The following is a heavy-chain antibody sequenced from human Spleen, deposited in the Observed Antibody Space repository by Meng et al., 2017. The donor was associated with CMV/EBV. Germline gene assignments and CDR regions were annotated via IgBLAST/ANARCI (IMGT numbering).Heavy chain of an antibody. CDR1: GFTFSSYG. D-gene: IGHD6-25*01. Sequence: GESLKISCAASGFTFSSYGMHWVRQAPGKGLEWVAFIRYDGSNKYYADSVKGRFTISRDNSKNTLYLQMNSLRAEDTAVHYCAKIAASDYWGQGTLVTVSS. CDR3: AKIAASDY. V-gene: IGHV3-30*02. CDR2: IRYDGSNK. J-gene: IGHJ4*02.